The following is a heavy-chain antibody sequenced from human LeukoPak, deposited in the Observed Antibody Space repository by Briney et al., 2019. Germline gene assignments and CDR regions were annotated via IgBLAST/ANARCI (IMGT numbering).Heavy chain of an antibody. V-gene: IGHV1-46*01. Sequence: ASVKVSCKASGYTFTSYYMHWVRQAPGQGFEWMGIINPSGGSTSYAQKFQGRVTMTRDTSTSTVYMELSSLRSEDTAVYYCARDPRNAYGSGIYFDYWGQGTLVTVSS. CDR3: ARDPRNAYGSGIYFDY. CDR1: GYTFTSYY. CDR2: INPSGGST. J-gene: IGHJ4*02. D-gene: IGHD3-10*01.